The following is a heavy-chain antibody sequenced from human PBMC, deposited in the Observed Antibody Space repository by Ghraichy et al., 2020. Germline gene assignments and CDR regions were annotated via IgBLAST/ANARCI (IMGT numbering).Heavy chain of an antibody. D-gene: IGHD3-3*01. V-gene: IGHV3-21*01. J-gene: IGHJ4*02. Sequence: GESLNISCAASGFTFSSYSMNWVRQAPGKGLEWVSSISSSSSYIYYADSVKGRFTISRDNAKNSLYLQMNSLRAEDTAVYYCARGALRFLLDYWGQGTLVTVSS. CDR2: ISSSSSYI. CDR1: GFTFSSYS. CDR3: ARGALRFLLDY.